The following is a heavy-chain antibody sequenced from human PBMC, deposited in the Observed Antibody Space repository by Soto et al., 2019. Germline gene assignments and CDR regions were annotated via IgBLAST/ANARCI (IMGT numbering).Heavy chain of an antibody. CDR3: ARDKQKWSRFRNYYYYGMDV. CDR2: IIPIFGTA. CDR1: GGTFSSYA. J-gene: IGHJ6*02. Sequence: ASVKVSFKASGGTFSSYAISWVRQAPGQGLEWMGGIIPIFGTANYAQKFQGRVTITADESTSTAYMELSSLRSEDTAVYYCARDKQKWSRFRNYYYYGMDVWGQGTTVTVSS. D-gene: IGHD2-15*01. V-gene: IGHV1-69*13.